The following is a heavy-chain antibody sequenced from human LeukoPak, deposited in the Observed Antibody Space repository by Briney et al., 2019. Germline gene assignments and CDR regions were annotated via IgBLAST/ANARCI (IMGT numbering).Heavy chain of an antibody. CDR2: INPNSGGT. CDR1: GYIFTDHF. CDR3: ARSYGSGRREVFDI. J-gene: IGHJ3*02. D-gene: IGHD3-10*01. V-gene: IGHV1-2*02. Sequence: ASVKVSCKSSGYIFTDHFIHWVRQAPGQGLEWMGRINPNSGGTNNAQKSQGRVTMTGDTSIRTAYMELRRLRSDDTAVYYCARSYGSGRREVFDIWGQGTRVTVSS.